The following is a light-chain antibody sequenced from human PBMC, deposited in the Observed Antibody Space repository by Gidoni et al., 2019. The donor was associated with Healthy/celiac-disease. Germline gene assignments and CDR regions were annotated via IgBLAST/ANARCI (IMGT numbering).Light chain of an antibody. V-gene: IGKV3-15*01. Sequence: EIVMTQSPATLSVSPGARATLSCRASQRVSSHLAWYQQKPVQAPRLLIYGSSTRATCIPARVSGSGSGTEFTLTISSLQSEDFAVYYCQQYNNWPPWTFGQGTKVEIK. CDR3: QQYNNWPPWT. CDR2: GSS. J-gene: IGKJ1*01. CDR1: QRVSSH.